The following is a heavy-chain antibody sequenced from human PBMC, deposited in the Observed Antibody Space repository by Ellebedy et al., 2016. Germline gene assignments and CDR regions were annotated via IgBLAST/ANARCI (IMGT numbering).Heavy chain of an antibody. J-gene: IGHJ6*02. Sequence: LRLSCTVSGGSISSGDYYWSWIRQPPGKGLEWIGYIYYSGSTYYNPSLKSRVTISVDTSKNQFSLKLSSVTAADTAVYYCAGDRVTRFYYYYYGMDVWGQGTTVTVSS. D-gene: IGHD4-11*01. V-gene: IGHV4-30-4*01. CDR3: AGDRVTRFYYYYYGMDV. CDR2: IYYSGST. CDR1: GGSISSGDYY.